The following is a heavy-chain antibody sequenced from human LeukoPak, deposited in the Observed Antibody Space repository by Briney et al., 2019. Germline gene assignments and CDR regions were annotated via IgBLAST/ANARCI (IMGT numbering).Heavy chain of an antibody. CDR1: GDSVSSNSAA. D-gene: IGHD3-16*02. V-gene: IGHV6-1*01. CDR2: TYYRTKRYN. Sequence: SQTLSLTCAISGDSVSSNSAAWNWIRQSPSRGLEWLGRTYYRTKRYNDYAGSVKILITINPDTSKHQFSLQLISVTPEDTAVYYCARWVVPYDYVWGSYRPPPSYFDYWGQGTLVTVSS. J-gene: IGHJ4*02. CDR3: ARWVVPYDYVWGSYRPPPSYFDY.